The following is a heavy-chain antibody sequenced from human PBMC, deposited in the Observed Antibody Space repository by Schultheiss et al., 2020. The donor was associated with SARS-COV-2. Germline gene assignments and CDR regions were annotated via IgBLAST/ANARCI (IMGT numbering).Heavy chain of an antibody. J-gene: IGHJ4*02. CDR1: GGSISSSSYY. V-gene: IGHV4-39*01. Sequence: SETLSLTCTVSGGSISSSSYYWGWIRQPPGKGLEWIGRIYTSGSTNYNPSLKSRVTMSVDTSKNQFSLKLSSVTAADTAVYYCARQGVAGDLDYWGQGTLVTVSS. CDR2: IYTSGST. CDR3: ARQGVAGDLDY. D-gene: IGHD3-10*01.